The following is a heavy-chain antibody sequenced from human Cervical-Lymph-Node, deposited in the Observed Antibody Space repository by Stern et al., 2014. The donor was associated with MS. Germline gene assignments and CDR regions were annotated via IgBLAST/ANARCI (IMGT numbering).Heavy chain of an antibody. D-gene: IGHD3-22*01. CDR3: ASYSRSYYYYGMDV. J-gene: IGHJ6*02. CDR1: GGTFSSYA. Sequence: KMVQSGAEVKKPGSSGKVCGKDSGGTFSSYAISWVRQAPGQGLEWMGGIIPIFGTANYAQKFQGRVTITADESTRTASMELSSLRSEDTAVYYCASYSRSYYYYGMDVWGQGTTVTVSS. CDR2: IIPIFGTA. V-gene: IGHV1-69*01.